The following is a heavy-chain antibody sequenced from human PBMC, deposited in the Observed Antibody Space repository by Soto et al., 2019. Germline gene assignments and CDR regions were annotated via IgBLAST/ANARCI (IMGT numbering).Heavy chain of an antibody. J-gene: IGHJ3*02. CDR1: GYTFTSYG. D-gene: IGHD5-12*01. CDR2: ISAYNGNT. Sequence: QVQLVQSGAEVKKPGASVKVSCKASGYTFTSYGISWGRQAPGQGLEWMGWISAYNGNTNYAQKLQGRVTMTTDTSTSTDYMELRSLRSDDTAVYYCARDQAGWLRLGDAFDIWGQGTMVTVSS. V-gene: IGHV1-18*01. CDR3: ARDQAGWLRLGDAFDI.